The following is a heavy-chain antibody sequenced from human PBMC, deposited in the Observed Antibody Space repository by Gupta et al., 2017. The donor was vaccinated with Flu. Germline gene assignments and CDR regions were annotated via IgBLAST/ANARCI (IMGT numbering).Heavy chain of an antibody. CDR1: GFTFSSYA. D-gene: IGHD2-2*01. J-gene: IGHJ4*02. CDR2: ISGSGGST. V-gene: IGHV3-23*01. Sequence: EVQLLESGGGLLQPGGSLRLSCAASGFTFSSYAMRWVRQDPGKGLEWVSAISGSGGSTYYADSVKGRFTISRDNSKNTLYLQMNSLRAEDTAVYYCAKGYCSSTSCYPYYFDYWGQGTLVTVSS. CDR3: AKGYCSSTSCYPYYFDY.